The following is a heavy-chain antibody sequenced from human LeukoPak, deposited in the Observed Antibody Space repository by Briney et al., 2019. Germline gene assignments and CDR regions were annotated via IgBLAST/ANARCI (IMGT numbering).Heavy chain of an antibody. CDR1: GYTFNGYY. V-gene: IGHV1-2*02. J-gene: IGHJ5*02. CDR3: ARDNSVEDTAWWFDP. CDR2: INPNSGGT. D-gene: IGHD4-23*01. Sequence: ASVKVSCKASGYTFNGYYIHWVRQAPGQGLEWMGWINPNSGGTNYAQKFQGRVTMTRDTSISTAYMELSRLRSDDTAVYYCARDNSVEDTAWWFDPWGQGTLVTVSS.